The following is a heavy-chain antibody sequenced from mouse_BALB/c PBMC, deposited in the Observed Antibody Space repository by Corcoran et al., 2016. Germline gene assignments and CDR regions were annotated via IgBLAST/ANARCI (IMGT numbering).Heavy chain of an antibody. CDR2: INPYNGGT. J-gene: IGHJ3*01. Sequence: EVQLQQSGPALVKPGASMKISCKASGYSFTVYTMNWVKPSLGKNLEWIVLINPYNGGTSYNQKFEGKATLTVDQSSSTAYMELLSLTSEDSAVYYCARGGDDYECAYWGQGTLVNVSA. V-gene: IGHV1-18*01. D-gene: IGHD2-4*01. CDR1: GYSFTVYT. CDR3: ARGGDDYECAY.